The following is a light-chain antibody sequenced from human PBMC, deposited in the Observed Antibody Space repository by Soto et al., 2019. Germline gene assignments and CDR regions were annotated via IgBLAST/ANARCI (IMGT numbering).Light chain of an antibody. Sequence: RDPKVLIFDASSLETGVPSRFRGSGSGTEFSLTINSLQPGDFATYYCQHYGDVWTVGQGNKVDIK. V-gene: IGKV1-5*01. CDR2: DAS. J-gene: IGKJ1*01. CDR3: QHYGDVWT.